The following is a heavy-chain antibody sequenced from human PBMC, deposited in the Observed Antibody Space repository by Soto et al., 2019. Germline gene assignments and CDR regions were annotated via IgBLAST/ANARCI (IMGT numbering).Heavy chain of an antibody. J-gene: IGHJ4*02. CDR3: ARGPLYDFWRGYWVYFDY. D-gene: IGHD3-3*01. Sequence: SETLSLTCTVSGGSISSSSYYWGWIRQPPGKGLEWIGSIYYSGSTYYNPSLKSRVTISVDTSKNQFSLKLSSVTAADTAVYYCARGPLYDFWRGYWVYFDYWGQGTLVTVSS. CDR1: GGSISSSSYY. CDR2: IYYSGST. V-gene: IGHV4-39*01.